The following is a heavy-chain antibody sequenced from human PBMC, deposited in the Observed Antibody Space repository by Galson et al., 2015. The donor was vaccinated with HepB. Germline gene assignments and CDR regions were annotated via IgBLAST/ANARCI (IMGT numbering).Heavy chain of an antibody. J-gene: IGHJ4*02. CDR2: ISDDGKDT. D-gene: IGHD2-21*01. Sequence: SLRLSCAASGFTFRNFAMHWVRQAPGKGLDFVSAISDDGKDTFYPDSVQGRLTISRDNFKNTMYLQMNSLRVDDTAVYYCVKSDCGDIGCRNFDDWGQGTLVSVSS. CDR1: GFTFRNFA. V-gene: IGHV3-64D*06. CDR3: VKSDCGDIGCRNFDD.